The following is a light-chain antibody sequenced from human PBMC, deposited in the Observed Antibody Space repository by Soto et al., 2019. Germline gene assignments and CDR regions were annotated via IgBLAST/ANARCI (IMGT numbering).Light chain of an antibody. V-gene: IGKV1-39*01. CDR1: QRISTY. CDR2: AAS. CDR3: QQSYSTPRT. Sequence: DIQMTQSPSSLYASVGDRVTITCRASQRISTYLNWYQQKPGKAPKLLIYAASSLQTGVPSRFSCSGSGTDFTLTISNLQPEDFATYYCQQSYSTPRTFGPGTKVDIK. J-gene: IGKJ3*01.